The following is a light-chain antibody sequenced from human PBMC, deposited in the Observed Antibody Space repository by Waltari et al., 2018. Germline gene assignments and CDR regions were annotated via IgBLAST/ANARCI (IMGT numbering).Light chain of an antibody. CDR2: GAS. Sequence: EIVMTQSPATLSLSPGERATFSCRASQSVSSTLAWYQQKPGQAPRLLIYGASRRVTGIPDRISGSGSGTDFTLIISSLEPEDVAVYYCLQRSNWPWTFGQGTKVEIK. V-gene: IGKV3-15*01. CDR3: LQRSNWPWT. J-gene: IGKJ1*01. CDR1: QSVSST.